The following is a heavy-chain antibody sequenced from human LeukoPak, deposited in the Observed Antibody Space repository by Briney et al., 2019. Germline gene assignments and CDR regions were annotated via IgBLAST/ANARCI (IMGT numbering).Heavy chain of an antibody. Sequence: GGSLRLSCAASGFTFSRYGMHWVRQAPGKGLEWVAFIRYDGSNKYYAHSVKGRFTISRDNSKNTLYLQMNSLRTEDTAVYYCATGATTVTTGPWGWYFDLWGRGTLVTVSS. V-gene: IGHV3-30*02. CDR1: GFTFSRYG. CDR2: IRYDGSNK. J-gene: IGHJ2*01. CDR3: ATGATTVTTGPWGWYFDL. D-gene: IGHD4-17*01.